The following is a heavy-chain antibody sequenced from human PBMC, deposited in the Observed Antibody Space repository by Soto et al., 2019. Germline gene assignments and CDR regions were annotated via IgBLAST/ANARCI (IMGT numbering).Heavy chain of an antibody. CDR3: SREVQPVVRREYDY. Sequence: EVQVVESGGGLVKPGGSQRLSCAVSGFTFSTCTMNWVRQAPGKGLEWVASISSSDSTYYADSVEGRFTNSRDNAGNSLYLQMSSLRAEDTAVYYCSREVQPVVRREYDYWGQGTLVTVSS. D-gene: IGHD1-1*01. J-gene: IGHJ4*02. CDR1: GFTFSTCT. V-gene: IGHV3-21*01. CDR2: ISSSDST.